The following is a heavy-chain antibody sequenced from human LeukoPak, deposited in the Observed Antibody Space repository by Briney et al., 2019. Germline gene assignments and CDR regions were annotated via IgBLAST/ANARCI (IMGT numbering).Heavy chain of an antibody. CDR2: ISSRSSHI. Sequence: GGSLRLSCAASGFAFSSYSMNWVRQAPGKGLEWVSYISSRSSHIYYADSVKGRFTISRDNAKNSLYLQVNSLRDEDTAVYYCARDGYNSLDYWGQGTLVTVSS. CDR3: ARDGYNSLDY. V-gene: IGHV3-48*02. J-gene: IGHJ4*02. D-gene: IGHD5-24*01. CDR1: GFAFSSYS.